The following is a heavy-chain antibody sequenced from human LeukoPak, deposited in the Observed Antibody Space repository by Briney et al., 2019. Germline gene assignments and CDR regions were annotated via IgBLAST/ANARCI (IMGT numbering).Heavy chain of an antibody. CDR3: ARGDASRWYFFDY. CDR2: IAYDGSNK. J-gene: IGHJ4*02. Sequence: GGSLRLSCAASGFTFSNYAMNSGRQAPGKGLEWVAVIAYDGSNKYYAESGKDRFTISRDNSNNTMYLEMNSLRAGDSAVYYCARGDASRWYFFDYWGQGTLVTVSS. D-gene: IGHD6-13*01. V-gene: IGHV3-30*01. CDR1: GFTFSNYA.